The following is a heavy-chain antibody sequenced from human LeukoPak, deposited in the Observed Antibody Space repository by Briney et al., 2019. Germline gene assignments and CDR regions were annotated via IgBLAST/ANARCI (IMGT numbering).Heavy chain of an antibody. Sequence: GGSLRLSCAASGFTFSSYWMSWVRQAPGKGLEWVANIKQDGSEKYYVDSVKGRFTISRDNAKNSLYLQMNSLRAEDTAVYYCAREGIAAPGIHAFDIWGQGTMVTVSS. D-gene: IGHD6-13*01. J-gene: IGHJ3*02. CDR2: IKQDGSEK. CDR1: GFTFSSYW. CDR3: AREGIAAPGIHAFDI. V-gene: IGHV3-7*01.